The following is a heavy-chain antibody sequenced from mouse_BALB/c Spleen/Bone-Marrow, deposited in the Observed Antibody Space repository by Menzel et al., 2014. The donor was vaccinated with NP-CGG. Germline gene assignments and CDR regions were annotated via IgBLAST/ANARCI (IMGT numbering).Heavy chain of an antibody. J-gene: IGHJ3*01. CDR2: ISSGGRYI. Sequence: EVKLVESGGDLVKPGGSLKLSCAASGFTFSTYIMSWVRQTPEKRLEWVATISSGGRYIFYPDSVKGRFTPSRDNAKNTLYLQMSSVRSGDSAMYYCTREEEYDVNYKFDYWRQGTLVTVSA. V-gene: IGHV5-6-4*01. CDR1: GFTFSTYI. D-gene: IGHD2-3*01. CDR3: TREEEYDVNYKFDY.